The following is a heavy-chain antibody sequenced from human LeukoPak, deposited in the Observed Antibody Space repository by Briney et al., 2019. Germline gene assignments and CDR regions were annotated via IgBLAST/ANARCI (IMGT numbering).Heavy chain of an antibody. Sequence: GGSLRLSCAASGFTFSSYAMSWVRQAPGKGLEWVSAISGSGGSTYYADSVKGQFTISRDNSKNTLYLQMNSLRAEDTAVYYCAIDLEQLESYYYYYYMDVWGKGTTVTVSS. J-gene: IGHJ6*03. CDR1: GFTFSSYA. D-gene: IGHD6-13*01. CDR3: AIDLEQLESYYYYYYMDV. CDR2: ISGSGGST. V-gene: IGHV3-23*01.